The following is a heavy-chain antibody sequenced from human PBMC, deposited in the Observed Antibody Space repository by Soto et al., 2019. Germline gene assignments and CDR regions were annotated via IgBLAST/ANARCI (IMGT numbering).Heavy chain of an antibody. CDR1: GGASNTYA. V-gene: IGHV1-69*01. Sequence: QVQLVQSGAEVKKPGSSVKVSCKAAGGASNTYAITWVRQAPGLGLEWMGGIIPVFSSANSAQKYYAQRFQGRVQITPDGPTTTAYMELSSLRSEDTAIYYCAGWYHYDSKAFFFDIWGQGTTVTVAS. CDR3: AGWYHYDSKAFFFDI. J-gene: IGHJ3*02. CDR2: IIPVFSSA. D-gene: IGHD3-22*01.